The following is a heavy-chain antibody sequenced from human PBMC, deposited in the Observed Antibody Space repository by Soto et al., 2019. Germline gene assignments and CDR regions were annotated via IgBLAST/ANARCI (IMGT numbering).Heavy chain of an antibody. J-gene: IGHJ4*02. Sequence: VQLVESGGGVVQPGRSLRLSCAASGFTFNNAWMGWVRQAPGQGLEWVGHMKSKSEGETTDYAAPVKGRFLISRDDSKKTVFLQMNSLTTEDTAVYYCTAQFYFDASGYSFDLWGQGTLVTVSS. CDR3: TAQFYFDASGYSFDL. CDR2: MKSKSEGETT. D-gene: IGHD3-22*01. V-gene: IGHV3-15*01. CDR1: GFTFNNAW.